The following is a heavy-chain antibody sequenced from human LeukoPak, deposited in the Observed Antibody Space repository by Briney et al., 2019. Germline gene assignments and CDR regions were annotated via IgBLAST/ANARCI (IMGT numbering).Heavy chain of an antibody. J-gene: IGHJ5*02. CDR2: INHSGST. CDR1: GGSFSGYY. CDR3: ARSYWFEP. V-gene: IGHV4-34*01. Sequence: SETLSLTCAVYGGSFSGYYWSWIRQPPGKGLEWIGEINHSGSTNYNPSLKSRVTISVDTSKNQFSLKLSSVTAADTAVYYGARSYWFEPWGQGTLVTVSS.